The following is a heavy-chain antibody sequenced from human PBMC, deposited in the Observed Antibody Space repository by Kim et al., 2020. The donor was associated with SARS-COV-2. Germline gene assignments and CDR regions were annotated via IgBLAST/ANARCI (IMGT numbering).Heavy chain of an antibody. J-gene: IGHJ6*01. Sequence: GGSLRLSCAASGFTFSSYAMRWVRQAPGKGLEWVAVISYDGSNKYYADSVKGRFTISRDNSKNTLYLQMNSLRAEDTAVYYCAENGPTISYVMDVWGQGT. CDR1: GFTFSSYA. D-gene: IGHD2-8*01. CDR2: ISYDGSNK. V-gene: IGHV3-30*04. CDR3: AENGPTISYVMDV.